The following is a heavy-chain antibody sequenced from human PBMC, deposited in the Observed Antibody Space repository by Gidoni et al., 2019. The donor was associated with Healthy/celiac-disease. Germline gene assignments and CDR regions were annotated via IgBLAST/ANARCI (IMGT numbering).Heavy chain of an antibody. J-gene: IGHJ4*02. CDR3: TNLYNGDYGNFGY. CDR2: IGRSASWA. V-gene: IGHV3-23*05. CDR1: GFTFNNYS. D-gene: IGHD4-17*01. Sequence: DVQLLESGGGLVQPGGSLRLSCTVSGFTFNNYSMNWVRQAPGKGLEWVSSIGRSASWAYYPDSVKGRFTISRDNSKNTLYLQMDSLRADDTALYYCTNLYNGDYGNFGYWGQGALVTVSS.